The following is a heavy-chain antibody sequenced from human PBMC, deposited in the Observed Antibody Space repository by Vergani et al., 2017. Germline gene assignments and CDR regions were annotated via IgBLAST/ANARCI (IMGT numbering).Heavy chain of an antibody. CDR1: GYTFTGYY. V-gene: IGHV1-2*02. CDR2: INPNSGGT. Sequence: QVQLVQPGAEVKKPGASVKVSCKASGYTFTGYYMHWVRQAPGQGLEWMGWINPNSGGTNYAQKFQGRVTMTRDTSISTAYMELSRLRSDDTAVYYCARYDFWSGYTNWFDPWGQGTLVTVSS. D-gene: IGHD3-3*01. CDR3: ARYDFWSGYTNWFDP. J-gene: IGHJ5*02.